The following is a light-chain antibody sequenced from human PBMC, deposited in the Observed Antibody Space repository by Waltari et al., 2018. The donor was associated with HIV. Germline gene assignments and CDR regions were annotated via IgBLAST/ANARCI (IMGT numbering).Light chain of an antibody. Sequence: DIVMTQSPLSLPVTPGEPASISCRSSQSLLHSNGYNYLDWYLQKPGQSPQPLIYLGSNRASGVPDRFNGSGSGTDFTLKISRVEAEDVGVYYCMQALQTPTFGQGTKVEIK. CDR3: MQALQTPT. V-gene: IGKV2-28*01. J-gene: IGKJ1*01. CDR1: QSLLHSNGYNY. CDR2: LGS.